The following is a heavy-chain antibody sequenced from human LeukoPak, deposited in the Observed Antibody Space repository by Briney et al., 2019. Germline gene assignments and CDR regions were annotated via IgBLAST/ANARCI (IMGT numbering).Heavy chain of an antibody. J-gene: IGHJ4*02. D-gene: IGHD3-9*01. CDR1: XGSFSXYY. Sequence: TXSLTXXXXXGSFSXYYWSWIRQPPGKGLEWIGEISHSGSTNYNPSLKSRVTISVDTSKNQFSLKLSSVTAADTAVYYCARGSQYDILTGYYVGYFDYWGQGTLVTVSS. CDR3: ARGSQYDILTGYYVGYFDY. V-gene: IGHV4-34*01. CDR2: ISHSGST.